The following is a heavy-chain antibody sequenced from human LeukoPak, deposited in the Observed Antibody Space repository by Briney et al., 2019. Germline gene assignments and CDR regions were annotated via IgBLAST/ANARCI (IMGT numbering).Heavy chain of an antibody. V-gene: IGHV4-34*01. CDR3: ARVFGSGSYYLEGYYFDY. J-gene: IGHJ4*02. Sequence: SETLSLTCAVYGGSFSGYYWSWIRQPPGKGLEWIGEINHSGSTNYNPSLKSRVTISVDTSKNQFSLKLSSVTAADTAVYYCARVFGSGSYYLEGYYFDYWGQGTLVTVSS. CDR1: GGSFSGYY. D-gene: IGHD3-10*01. CDR2: INHSGST.